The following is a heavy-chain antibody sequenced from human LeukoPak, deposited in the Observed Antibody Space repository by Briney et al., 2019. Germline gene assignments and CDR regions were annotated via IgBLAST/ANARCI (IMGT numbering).Heavy chain of an antibody. V-gene: IGHV3-23*01. Sequence: VQPGGSLRLSCAASGFTFSSYAMSWVRQAPGKGLEWVSAISGSGGSTYYADSVKGRFTISRDNSKNTLYLQMNSLRAEDTAVYYCAKARRFLEWFSDGMDVWGQGTTVTISS. CDR2: ISGSGGST. J-gene: IGHJ6*02. CDR3: AKARRFLEWFSDGMDV. D-gene: IGHD3-3*01. CDR1: GFTFSSYA.